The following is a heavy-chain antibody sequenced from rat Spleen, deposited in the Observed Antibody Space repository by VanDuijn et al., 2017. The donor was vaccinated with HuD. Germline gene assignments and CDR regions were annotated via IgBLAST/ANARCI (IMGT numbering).Heavy chain of an antibody. CDR1: GLTFSNAA. CDR3: TAGNWYFDF. J-gene: IGHJ1*01. V-gene: IGHV10-5*01. Sequence: VQVVESGGGLVQPKESLKISCAASGLTFSNAAMYWVRQAPGKGLEWVGRIRTKRNNYATYYADSVKGRFTISRDDSKSMVYLQMENLKSEDTAMYYCTAGNWYFDFWGPGTMVSVSS. CDR2: IRTKRNNYAT.